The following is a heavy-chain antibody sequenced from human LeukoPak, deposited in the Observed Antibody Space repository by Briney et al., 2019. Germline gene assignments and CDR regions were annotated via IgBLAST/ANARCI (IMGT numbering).Heavy chain of an antibody. D-gene: IGHD3-3*01. J-gene: IGHJ4*02. CDR1: GFTFSSYA. CDR2: ISYDGSNK. V-gene: IGHV3-30-3*01. Sequence: GGSLRLSCAASGFTFSSYAMHWVRQAPGKGLEWVAVISYDGSNKYYADSVKGRFTISRDNSKNTLYLQMNSLRAEDTAVYYCARDQLRFLEWLLTPLGFDYWGQGTLVTVSS. CDR3: ARDQLRFLEWLLTPLGFDY.